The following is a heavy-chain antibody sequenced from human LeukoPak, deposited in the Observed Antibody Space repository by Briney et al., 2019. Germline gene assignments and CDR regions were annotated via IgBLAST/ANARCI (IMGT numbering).Heavy chain of an antibody. CDR1: AFTFSHYG. J-gene: IGHJ3*02. D-gene: IGHD3-22*01. Sequence: GGSLRLSCAASAFTFSHYGMHWVRQAPGKGLEWVATIWYDGSNKFYADSVKGRFTISRDNAKNSLYLQMNSLRAEDTAVYYCARLPSYYYDSSGPDIWGQGTMVTVSS. CDR2: IWYDGSNK. V-gene: IGHV3-33*01. CDR3: ARLPSYYYDSSGPDI.